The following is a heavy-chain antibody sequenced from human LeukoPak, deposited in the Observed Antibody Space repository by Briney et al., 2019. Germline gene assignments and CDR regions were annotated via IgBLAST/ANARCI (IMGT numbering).Heavy chain of an antibody. CDR1: GYTFTGYY. V-gene: IGHV1-2*02. CDR3: ARDRKRGLLWFGELSMNGGNWFDP. CDR2: INPNSGGT. D-gene: IGHD3-10*01. Sequence: ASVKVSCKASGYTFTGYYMHWVRQAPGQGLEWMGWINPNSGGTNYAQKFQGRVTMTRDTSISTAYMELSRLRSEDTAVYYCARDRKRGLLWFGELSMNGGNWFDPWGQGTLVTVSS. J-gene: IGHJ5*02.